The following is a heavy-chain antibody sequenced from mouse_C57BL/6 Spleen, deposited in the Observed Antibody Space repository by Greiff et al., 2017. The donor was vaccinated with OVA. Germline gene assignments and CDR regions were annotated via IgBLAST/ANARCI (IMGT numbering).Heavy chain of an antibody. CDR3: ARDSGSSTGAMDY. Sequence: QVQLQQPGAELVKPGASVKLSCKASGYTFTSYWMHWVKQRPGQGLEWIGMIHPNSGSTNYNEKFKSKATLTVDKSFSTAYMQLSSLTSEDSAVYYCARDSGSSTGAMDYWGQGTSVTVSS. D-gene: IGHD1-1*01. CDR2: IHPNSGST. J-gene: IGHJ4*01. CDR1: GYTFTSYW. V-gene: IGHV1-64*01.